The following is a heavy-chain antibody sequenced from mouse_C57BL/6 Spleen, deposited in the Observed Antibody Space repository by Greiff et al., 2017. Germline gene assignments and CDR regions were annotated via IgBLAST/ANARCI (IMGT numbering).Heavy chain of an antibody. J-gene: IGHJ4*01. V-gene: IGHV1-59*01. CDR3: ARLGLRRGGAMDY. Sequence: VKLQESGAELVRPGTSVKLSCKASGYTFTSYWMHWVKQRPGQGLEWIGVIDPSDSYTNYNQKFKGKATLTVDTSSSTAYMQLSSLTSEDSAVYYCARLGLRRGGAMDYWGQGTSVTVSS. CDR2: IDPSDSYT. CDR1: GYTFTSYW. D-gene: IGHD2-4*01.